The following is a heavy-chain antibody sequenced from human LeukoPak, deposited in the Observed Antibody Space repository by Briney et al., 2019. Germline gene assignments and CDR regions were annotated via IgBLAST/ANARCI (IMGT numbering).Heavy chain of an antibody. CDR1: GFPVSNNY. J-gene: IGHJ4*02. CDR2: IHSGGAT. D-gene: IGHD5-18*01. V-gene: IGHV3-53*01. Sequence: GGSLRLSCAASGFPVSNNYMTWVRQAPGKGLEWVSVIHSGGATYYADSVKGRFTISRDNAKNSLYLQMNSLRAEDTAVYYCAGDRSGYTFDDWGQGTLVTVSS. CDR3: AGDRSGYTFDD.